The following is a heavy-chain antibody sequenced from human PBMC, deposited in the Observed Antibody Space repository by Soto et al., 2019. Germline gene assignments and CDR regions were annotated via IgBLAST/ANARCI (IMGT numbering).Heavy chain of an antibody. CDR3: STGRSTYGLDS. J-gene: IGHJ4*02. D-gene: IGHD5-18*01. CDR2: IKSITDGGTT. V-gene: IGHV3-15*01. Sequence: AGGSLRLSCVASAFSFTNAWMSWVRQAPGKGLEWVGRIKSITDGGTTDYAAPVKGRFTISRDDSNNTLYLQMNSLKTEDTAVYYCSTGRSTYGLDSWGQGTLV. CDR1: AFSFTNAW.